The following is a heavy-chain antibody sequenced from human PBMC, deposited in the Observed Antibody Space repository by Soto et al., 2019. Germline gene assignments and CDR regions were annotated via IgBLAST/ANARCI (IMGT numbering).Heavy chain of an antibody. D-gene: IGHD3-9*01. V-gene: IGHV3-23*01. CDR1: GFTFSIYS. CDR2: ISGGGGST. Sequence: PGGSLRLSCAASGFTFSIYSMNWVRQAPGKGLEWVSLISGGGGSTHYADSVEGRFTISRDNSKNTLYLEMDSLRAEDTAVYYCAKVVKYDVLTGYYKGPDYYGMDVWGQGTTVTVSS. CDR3: AKVVKYDVLTGYYKGPDYYGMDV. J-gene: IGHJ6*02.